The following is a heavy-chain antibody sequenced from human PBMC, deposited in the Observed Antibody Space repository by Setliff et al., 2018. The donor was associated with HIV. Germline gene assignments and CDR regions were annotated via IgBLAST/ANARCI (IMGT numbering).Heavy chain of an antibody. Sequence: SETLSLTCTVSGGSFSDYYRSWIRQPPGKGLEWIGYIYTSGSTNYNPSLKSRVTISVDASKNQFSLKLSSATAADTAVYYCARESLAVGTRWFDPWGQGTLVTVSS. CDR2: IYTSGST. J-gene: IGHJ5*02. CDR3: ARESLAVGTRWFDP. V-gene: IGHV4-4*09. D-gene: IGHD6-13*01. CDR1: GGSFSDYY.